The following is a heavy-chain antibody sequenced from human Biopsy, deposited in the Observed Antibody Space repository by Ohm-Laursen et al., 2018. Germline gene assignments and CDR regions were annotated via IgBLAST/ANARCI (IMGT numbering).Heavy chain of an antibody. CDR1: GFTVINND. CDR2: ISSSGVQ. J-gene: IGHJ4*02. CDR3: AKAGRGYIDY. Sequence: SLRLSCAASGFTVINNDISWVRQAPGKGLEWASFISSSGVQYHADSVKGRFTISRDNAKNTLYLQMNSLRVEDTAVYYCAKAGRGYIDYWGQGTLVMVSS. V-gene: IGHV3-66*01. D-gene: IGHD5-18*01.